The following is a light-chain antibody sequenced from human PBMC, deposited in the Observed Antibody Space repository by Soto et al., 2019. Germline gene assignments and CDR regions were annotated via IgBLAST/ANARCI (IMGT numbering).Light chain of an antibody. CDR2: KAS. CDR3: QQYNSYSGT. V-gene: IGKV1-5*03. Sequence: DIQMTQSPSTLSASVGDRVTITCRASQSISSWLAWYQQKPGKAPKLLIYKASSLESGVPSRFGGSGSGTEFTLTIRCLQPDDFATYYCQQYNSYSGTFGQGTKVEIK. CDR1: QSISSW. J-gene: IGKJ1*01.